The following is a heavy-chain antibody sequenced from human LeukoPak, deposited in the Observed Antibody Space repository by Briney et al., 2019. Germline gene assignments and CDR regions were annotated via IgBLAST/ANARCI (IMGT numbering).Heavy chain of an antibody. V-gene: IGHV3-23*01. J-gene: IGHJ4*02. Sequence: GGSLRLSCAASRFTFSTYAMNWVRQAPGKGLEWLSAISISGDDTYYADSVKGRFTISRDNSKNTLYLQMNSLSADDTAMYYCANEIRPNDYWGQGTLVTVSS. D-gene: IGHD4-17*01. CDR2: ISISGDDT. CDR1: RFTFSTYA. CDR3: ANEIRPNDY.